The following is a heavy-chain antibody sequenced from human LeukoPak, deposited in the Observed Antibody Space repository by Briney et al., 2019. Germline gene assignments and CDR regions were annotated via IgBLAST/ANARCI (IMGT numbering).Heavy chain of an antibody. Sequence: GESLKISCKGSGYNFTSYWIGWVRQMPGKGLEWMGIMYPGDSDIRYSPSFQVQVTMSVDKSISTAYLQWSSLKASDTAMYFCARLGYFYGSGSYYNGPRGAVDPWGQGTLVTVSS. J-gene: IGHJ5*02. CDR1: GYNFTSYW. D-gene: IGHD3-10*01. CDR2: MYPGDSDI. V-gene: IGHV5-51*01. CDR3: ARLGYFYGSGSYYNGPRGAVDP.